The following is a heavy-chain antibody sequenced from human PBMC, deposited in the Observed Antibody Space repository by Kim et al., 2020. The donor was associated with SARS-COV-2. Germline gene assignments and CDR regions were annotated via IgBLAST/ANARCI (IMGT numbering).Heavy chain of an antibody. D-gene: IGHD3-9*01. Sequence: ASVKVSCKASGYTFTSYAMNWVRQAPGQGLEWMGWINTNTGNPTYAQGFTGRFVFSLDTSVSTAYLQISSLKAEDTAVYYCARDLRYYDILTGYYQLGYFDYWGQGTLVTVSS. CDR3: ARDLRYYDILTGYYQLGYFDY. V-gene: IGHV7-4-1*02. CDR2: INTNTGNP. CDR1: GYTFTSYA. J-gene: IGHJ4*02.